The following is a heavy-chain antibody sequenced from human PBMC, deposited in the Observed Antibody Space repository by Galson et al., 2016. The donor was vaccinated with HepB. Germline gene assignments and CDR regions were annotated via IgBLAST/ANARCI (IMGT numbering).Heavy chain of an antibody. CDR2: IRSKAYGGTT. V-gene: IGHV3-49*03. CDR3: TRVYYDFWSGYSRYMDV. CDR1: GFTFGDYA. Sequence: SLRLSCATSGFTFGDYAMSWFRPAPGKGLEWVGFIRSKAYGGTTEYAQSVKGRFTISRDDSKSIAYLQMNSLKTEDTAVYYCTRVYYDFWSGYSRYMDVWGKGTTVTVSS. D-gene: IGHD3-3*01. J-gene: IGHJ6*03.